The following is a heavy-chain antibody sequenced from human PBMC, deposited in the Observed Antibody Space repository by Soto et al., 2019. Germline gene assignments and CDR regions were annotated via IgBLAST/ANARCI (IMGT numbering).Heavy chain of an antibody. J-gene: IGHJ4*02. CDR3: ARGGVKGTTSRGQVYN. V-gene: IGHV3-11*06. Sequence: QVQVVESGGGLVKPGGSLRLSCAASGFTFSDYYMSWIRQAPGKGLEWVSVISSSSDSTKYADSVKGRFTISRDNAKNSLDLQLNSLRAEDTAVYYCARGGVKGTTSRGQVYNWGQGTLVTVSS. CDR1: GFTFSDYY. CDR2: ISSSSDST. D-gene: IGHD1-7*01.